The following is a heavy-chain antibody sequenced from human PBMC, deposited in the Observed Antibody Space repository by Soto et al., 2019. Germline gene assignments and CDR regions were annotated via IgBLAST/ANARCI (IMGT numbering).Heavy chain of an antibody. CDR1: GFTFSSYS. D-gene: IGHD6-13*01. V-gene: IGHV3-48*02. CDR3: ARDYRRSPYRAFDI. CDR2: ISSSSSTI. Sequence: PGGSLRLSCAASGFTFSSYSMNWVRQAPGKGLEWVSYISSSSSTIYYADSVKGRFTISRDNAKNSLYLQMNSLRDEDTAVYYCARDYRRSPYRAFDIWGQGTMVTVSS. J-gene: IGHJ3*02.